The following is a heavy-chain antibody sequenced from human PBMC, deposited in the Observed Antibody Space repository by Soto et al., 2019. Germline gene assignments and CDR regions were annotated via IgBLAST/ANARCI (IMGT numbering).Heavy chain of an antibody. J-gene: IGHJ4*02. D-gene: IGHD6-19*01. V-gene: IGHV4-34*01. CDR2: INHDGST. CDR1: GASFTSNY. Sequence: PSETLSLTCAVSGASFTSNYWTWVRQPPGKGLEWIGEINHDGSTNYNASLEGRITISVDTSKNQFSLNLNSVTAADTAIYYCLSARFDYWGQGTLVTVSS. CDR3: LSARFDY.